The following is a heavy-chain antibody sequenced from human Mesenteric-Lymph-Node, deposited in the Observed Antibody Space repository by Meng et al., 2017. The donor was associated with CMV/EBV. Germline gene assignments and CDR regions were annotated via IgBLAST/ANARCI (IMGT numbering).Heavy chain of an antibody. D-gene: IGHD6-13*01. CDR1: GFSLTTPGMR. J-gene: IGHJ6*02. Sequence: SGPTLVKPTQTLTLTCAFSGFSLTTPGMRVSWIRQTPSRALEWLARIDWDDEKFYSASLKTRLTISKDTSKNQVDLTMTNMGPVDTGTYYCARAYSSRWSAGFFGMDVWGQGTTVTVSS. CDR2: IDWDDEK. V-gene: IGHV2-70D*14. CDR3: ARAYSSRWSAGFFGMDV.